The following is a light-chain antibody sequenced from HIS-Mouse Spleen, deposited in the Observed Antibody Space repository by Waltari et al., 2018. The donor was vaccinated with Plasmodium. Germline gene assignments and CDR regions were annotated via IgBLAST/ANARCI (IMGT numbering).Light chain of an antibody. CDR2: GAS. CDR1: QSVSSSY. Sequence: EIVLTQSPGTLSLSPGERATLSCRASQSVSSSYLAWYQQKPGQAPRPLINGASSRATGIPDRFSGSGSGTDFTLTISRLEPEDFAVYYCQQYGSSGTFGQGTKVEIK. V-gene: IGKV3-20*01. CDR3: QQYGSSGT. J-gene: IGKJ1*01.